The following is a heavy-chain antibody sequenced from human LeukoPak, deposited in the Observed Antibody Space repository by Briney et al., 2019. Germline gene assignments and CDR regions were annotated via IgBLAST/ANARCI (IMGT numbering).Heavy chain of an antibody. CDR1: GGSISSYY. V-gene: IGHV4-59*01. J-gene: IGHJ5*02. CDR3: ARDHTSYSSGWYNWFDP. D-gene: IGHD6-19*01. CDR2: IYYSGST. Sequence: PSETLSLTCTVSGGSISSYYWSWIRQPPGKGLEWIGYIYYSGSTNYNPSLKSRVTMSVDTSKNQFSLKLSSVTAADTAVYYCARDHTSYSSGWYNWFDPWGQGTLVTVSS.